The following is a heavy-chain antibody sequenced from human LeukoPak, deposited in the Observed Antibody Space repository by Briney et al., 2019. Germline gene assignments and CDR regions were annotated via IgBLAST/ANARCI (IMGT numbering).Heavy chain of an antibody. CDR1: GYTFTSYD. D-gene: IGHD4-17*01. CDR2: MNPNSGNT. V-gene: IGHV1-8*01. J-gene: IGHJ6*02. Sequence: ASVKVSCKASGYTFTSYDINWVRQAIGQGLEWMGWMNPNSGNTGYAQKFQGRVTMTRNTSISTAYMELSSLRSKDTAVYYCARNAHYGDYLRGYYYYYGTDVWGQGTTVTVSS. CDR3: ARNAHYGDYLRGYYYYYGTDV.